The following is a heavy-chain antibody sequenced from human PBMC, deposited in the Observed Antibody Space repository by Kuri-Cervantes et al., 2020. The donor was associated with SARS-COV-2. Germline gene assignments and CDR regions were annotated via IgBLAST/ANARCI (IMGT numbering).Heavy chain of an antibody. CDR3: ARDSNCGGNCVGRQPLDH. D-gene: IGHD2-21*02. CDR2: IWYDGSNE. CDR1: GFSFRNYG. V-gene: IGHV3-33*01. Sequence: GESLKISCAASGFSFRNYGVHWVRQAPDKGLEWVVGIWYDGSNENYADSVKGRFIVSRDNSKNTLYLQMNSLRAEDTAVYYCARDSNCGGNCVGRQPLDHWGQGTLVTVSS. J-gene: IGHJ4*02.